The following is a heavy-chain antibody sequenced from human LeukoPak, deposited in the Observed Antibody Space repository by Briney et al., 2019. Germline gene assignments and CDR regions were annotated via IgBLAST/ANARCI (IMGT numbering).Heavy chain of an antibody. CDR1: GGSISSYY. Sequence: SETLSLTRTVSGGSISSYYWSWIRQPPGKGLEWIGEINHSGSTNYNPSLKSRVTISVDTSKNQFSLKLSSVTAADTAVYYCARAVNWFDPWGQGTLVTVSS. CDR2: INHSGST. V-gene: IGHV4-34*01. J-gene: IGHJ5*02. CDR3: ARAVNWFDP.